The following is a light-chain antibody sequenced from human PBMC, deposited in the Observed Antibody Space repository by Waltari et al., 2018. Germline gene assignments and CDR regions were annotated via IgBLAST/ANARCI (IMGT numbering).Light chain of an antibody. Sequence: DIQMTQSQSPLPAPVGDGAPTTCQASQAISNYLIWYQRKPGKAPKLLIYGASNLETGVPSRFRGTGSGTDFTFTVSGLQPEDIATYYCQQYDDLPYTFGQGTKLEIK. CDR3: QQYDDLPYT. CDR1: QAISNY. CDR2: GAS. V-gene: IGKV1-33*01. J-gene: IGKJ2*01.